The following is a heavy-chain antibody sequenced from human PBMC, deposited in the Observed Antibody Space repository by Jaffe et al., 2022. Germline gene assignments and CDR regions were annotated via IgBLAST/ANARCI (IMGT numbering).Heavy chain of an antibody. J-gene: IGHJ4*02. CDR1: GDSIRAISW. Sequence: QVQLRESGPGLVQPSGTLSLTCTVSGDSIRAISWWSWLRQPPGKGLEWVGEISHDWITHYHPALKSRVTVSLDNFNNQFTLALTSVTAADTAVYFCARRGNCNDGDCYQNHFRYWGPGTLVTVSS. V-gene: IGHV4-4*02. D-gene: IGHD2-21*02. CDR2: ISHDWIT. CDR3: ARRGNCNDGDCYQNHFRY.